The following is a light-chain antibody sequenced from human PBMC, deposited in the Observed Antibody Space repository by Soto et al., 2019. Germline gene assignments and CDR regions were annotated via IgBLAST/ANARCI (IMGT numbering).Light chain of an antibody. J-gene: IGLJ1*01. CDR3: QSYDSCLSGYV. V-gene: IGLV1-40*01. Sequence: QSVLTQPPSVSEAPEQRVTISCTGSSSNIGAGYEAHWYQQVPGTAPKLLIYENNNRPSGVPDRFSGSKSGTSASLAITGLQAEDEAEYYCQSYDSCLSGYVFGTGTKVTVL. CDR2: ENN. CDR1: SSNIGAGYE.